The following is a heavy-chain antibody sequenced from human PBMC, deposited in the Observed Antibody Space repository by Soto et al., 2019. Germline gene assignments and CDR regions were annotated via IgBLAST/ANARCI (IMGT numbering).Heavy chain of an antibody. J-gene: IGHJ6*03. CDR1: GVSITTSGHY. CDR3: ALGMFMDV. Sequence: QVQLQESGPGLVKPSQTLSLSCSVSGVSITTSGHYWNWVRQRPGRGLEWIGYIDSSGTTYYNPSLKTRLAMSVEPSTNQISLKLSSGTAADTALYFCALGMFMDVWGRGTTVIVSS. D-gene: IGHD3-16*01. CDR2: IDSSGTT. V-gene: IGHV4-31*03.